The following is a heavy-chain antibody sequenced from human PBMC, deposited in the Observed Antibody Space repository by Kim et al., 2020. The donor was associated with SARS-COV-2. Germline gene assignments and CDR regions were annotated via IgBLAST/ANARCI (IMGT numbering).Heavy chain of an antibody. V-gene: IGHV3-48*02. J-gene: IGHJ4*02. D-gene: IGHD6-13*01. Sequence: GGSLRLSCAAFGFTFSSYSMNWVRQAPGKGLEWISYISSSSSTIYYADSVKGRFTISRDNAKNSLYLQMNSLRDEDTAVYYCARDHSYGQQLVRPNYWGQGTLVTVSS. CDR3: ARDHSYGQQLVRPNY. CDR2: ISSSSSTI. CDR1: GFTFSSYS.